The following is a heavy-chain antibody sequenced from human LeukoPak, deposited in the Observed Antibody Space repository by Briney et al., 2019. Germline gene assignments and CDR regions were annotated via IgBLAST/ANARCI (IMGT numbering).Heavy chain of an antibody. Sequence: GGSLRLSCAASGVTFSGYAMSWVRQAPGKGLEWVSAISGSGGSTYYADSVKGRFTISRDNSKNTLYLQMNSLRAEDTAVYYCAKDRPHYYDSSGYLYYWGQGTLVTVSS. CDR2: ISGSGGST. CDR1: GVTFSGYA. V-gene: IGHV3-23*01. CDR3: AKDRPHYYDSSGYLYY. J-gene: IGHJ4*02. D-gene: IGHD3-22*01.